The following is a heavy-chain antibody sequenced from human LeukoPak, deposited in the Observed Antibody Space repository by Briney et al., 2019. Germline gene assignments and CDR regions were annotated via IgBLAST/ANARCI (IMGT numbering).Heavy chain of an antibody. D-gene: IGHD6-6*01. CDR2: ISPTGSTT. CDR3: ARGPNSNWSGLDF. CDR1: GFSFSGHW. J-gene: IGHJ4*02. Sequence: GGSLRLSCTASGFSFSGHWMHWARHLPGKGLVWVSRISPTGSTTSYADSVRGRFTVSRDNAKNTLYLQVNNLRAEDTAVYYCARGPNSNWSGLDFWGQGTLLTVSS. V-gene: IGHV3-74*01.